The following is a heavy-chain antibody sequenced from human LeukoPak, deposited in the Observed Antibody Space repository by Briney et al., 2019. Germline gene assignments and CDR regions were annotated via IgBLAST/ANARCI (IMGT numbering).Heavy chain of an antibody. CDR3: ARQFAGSSSWCYDY. CDR2: IYPGDSDT. Sequence: RHGESLKISCKGSGYIFTSYWIGWVRQLPGKGLEWMGIIYPGDSDTRYTPAFEGQVTISADKSITTAYLQWSSLKASDSAMYYCARQFAGSSSWCYDYWGQGTLVTVSS. J-gene: IGHJ4*02. V-gene: IGHV5-51*01. D-gene: IGHD6-13*01. CDR1: GYIFTSYW.